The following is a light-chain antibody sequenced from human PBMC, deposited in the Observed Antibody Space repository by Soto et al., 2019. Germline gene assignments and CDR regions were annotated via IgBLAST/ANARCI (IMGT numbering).Light chain of an antibody. Sequence: SYELTQPPSVSVSPGQTASITCSGDKLGDKYASWYQQKPGQSPVLVIYQDNKRPSGIPERITGSNSGNTATLTISGTQAMDEADYYCQAWHSTTAIFGGGTKLTVL. CDR3: QAWHSTTAI. CDR1: KLGDKY. J-gene: IGLJ2*01. V-gene: IGLV3-1*01. CDR2: QDN.